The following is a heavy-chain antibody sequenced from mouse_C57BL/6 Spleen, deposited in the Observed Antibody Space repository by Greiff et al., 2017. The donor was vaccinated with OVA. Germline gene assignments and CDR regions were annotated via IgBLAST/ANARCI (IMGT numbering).Heavy chain of an antibody. D-gene: IGHD2-4*01. V-gene: IGHV14-4*01. Sequence: VQLQQSGAELVRPGASVKLSCTASGFNIKDDYMHWVKQRPEQGLEWIGWIDPENGDTEYASKFQGKATITADTSSNTAYLQLSSLTSEDTAVYYCTTYDYDVHYAMDYWGQGTSVTVSS. J-gene: IGHJ4*01. CDR1: GFNIKDDY. CDR3: TTYDYDVHYAMDY. CDR2: IDPENGDT.